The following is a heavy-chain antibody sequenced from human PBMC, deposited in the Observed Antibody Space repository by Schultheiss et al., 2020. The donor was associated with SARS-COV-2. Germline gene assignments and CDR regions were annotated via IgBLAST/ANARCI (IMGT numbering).Heavy chain of an antibody. CDR2: IYHSGST. D-gene: IGHD3-3*01. J-gene: IGHJ4*02. CDR1: GGSISSYY. CDR3: AREGYDFWSGYRGPTDY. V-gene: IGHV4-38-2*02. Sequence: SETLSLTCTVSGGSISSYYWSWIRQPPGKGLEWIGSIYHSGSTYYNPSLKSRVTISVDTSKNQFSLKLSSVTAADTAVYYCAREGYDFWSGYRGPTDYWGQGTLVTVSS.